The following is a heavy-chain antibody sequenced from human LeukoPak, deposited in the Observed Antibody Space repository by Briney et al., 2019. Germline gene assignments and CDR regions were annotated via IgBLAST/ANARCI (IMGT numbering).Heavy chain of an antibody. CDR3: AKAPPYGSGVDY. Sequence: GGSLRLSCAASGFTFSSYGMHWVRQAPGKGLEWVAVISYDGSNKYYADSVKGRFTIPRDNSKNTLYLQMNSLRAEDTAVYYCAKAPPYGSGVDYWGQGTLVTVSS. J-gene: IGHJ4*02. CDR2: ISYDGSNK. CDR1: GFTFSSYG. D-gene: IGHD3-10*01. V-gene: IGHV3-30*18.